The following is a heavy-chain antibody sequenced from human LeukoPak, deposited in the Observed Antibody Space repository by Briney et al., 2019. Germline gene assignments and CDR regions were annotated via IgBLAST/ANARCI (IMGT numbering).Heavy chain of an antibody. D-gene: IGHD4/OR15-4a*01. V-gene: IGHV3-7*01. CDR1: GFTFTTYW. J-gene: IGHJ4*02. Sequence: TGGSLRLSCAASGFTFTTYWMSGVRQAPGKGLEWVANIKQDGSEKYYVDSVKGRFTISRDNAKNSLYLQMNSLRAEDTAVYYCATGRTMAYWGQGTLVTVSS. CDR3: ATGRTMAY. CDR2: IKQDGSEK.